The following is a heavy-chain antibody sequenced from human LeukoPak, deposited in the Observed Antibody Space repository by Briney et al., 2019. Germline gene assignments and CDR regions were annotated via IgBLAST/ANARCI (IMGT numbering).Heavy chain of an antibody. V-gene: IGHV3-48*03. D-gene: IGHD3-10*01. CDR1: GFTFSSYE. Sequence: GWSLRLSCAASGFTFSSYEMNWVRQAPGKGLEWVSYISSSGSTMYYEDSVKGRFTISRDNAQNSLYLQMNSLRAEDTAVYYCARFNMVRGVYYGMDVWGQGTTITVSS. CDR3: ARFNMVRGVYYGMDV. J-gene: IGHJ6*02. CDR2: ISSSGSTM.